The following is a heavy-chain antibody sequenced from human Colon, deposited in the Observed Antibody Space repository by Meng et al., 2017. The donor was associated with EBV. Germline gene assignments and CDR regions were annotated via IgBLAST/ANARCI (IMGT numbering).Heavy chain of an antibody. CDR2: ISTNTGTP. V-gene: IGHV7-4-1*02. D-gene: IGHD2/OR15-2a*01. CDR1: GNSCSTCT. J-gene: IGHJ5*02. CDR3: ARGGNFDP. Sequence: HVHQVQSGVGFTKLWVPVTVSCKAFGNSCSTCTINWVRQAHGRGREWMGWISTNTGTPTYTQGFTGRFVFSLDTSVSTAYLQISSLKAEDTAGYYCARGGNFDPWGQGTLVTVSS.